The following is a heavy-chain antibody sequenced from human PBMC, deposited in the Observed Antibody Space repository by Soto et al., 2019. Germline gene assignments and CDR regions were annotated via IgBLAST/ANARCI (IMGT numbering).Heavy chain of an antibody. J-gene: IGHJ4*02. CDR3: ARDRDDYGSGNYYNRIDF. V-gene: IGHV1-69*01. CDR1: GGIFTTYP. D-gene: IGHD3-10*01. Sequence: QVQLVQSGAEVKKPGSSVKVPCKASGGIFTTYPISGLRQAPGQGLEWMGGIIPIFGTPNYAQRFQGRVTITADESKTTSYMELSRLKSEDTAVYYCARDRDDYGSGNYYNRIDFWGQGTLVTVSS. CDR2: IIPIFGTP.